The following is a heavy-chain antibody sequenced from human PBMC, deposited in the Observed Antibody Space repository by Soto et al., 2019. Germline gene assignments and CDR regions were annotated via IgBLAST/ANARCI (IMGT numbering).Heavy chain of an antibody. CDR2: IYYSGST. D-gene: IGHD6-19*01. Sequence: SETLSLTCTVSGGSISSYYWSWIRQPPGKGLEWIGYIYYSGSTNYNPSLKSRVTISVDTSKNQFSLKLSSVTAADTAVYYCARDHPGYSSGWYPGYIQHSGQGTLVTVST. CDR1: GGSISSYY. J-gene: IGHJ1*01. CDR3: ARDHPGYSSGWYPGYIQH. V-gene: IGHV4-59*01.